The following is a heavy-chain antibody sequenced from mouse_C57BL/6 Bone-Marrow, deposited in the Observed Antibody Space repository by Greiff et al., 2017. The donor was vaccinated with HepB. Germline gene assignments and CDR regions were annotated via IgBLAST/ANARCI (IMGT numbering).Heavy chain of an antibody. D-gene: IGHD4-1*01. CDR2: ISNGGGST. Sequence: EVKVEESGGGLVQPGGSLKLSCAASGFTFSDYYMYWVRQTPEKRLEWVAYISNGGGSTYYPDTVKGRFTISRDNAKNTLYLQMSRLKSEDTAMYYCARWDSWGQGTLVTVSA. J-gene: IGHJ3*01. CDR3: ARWDS. CDR1: GFTFSDYY. V-gene: IGHV5-12*01.